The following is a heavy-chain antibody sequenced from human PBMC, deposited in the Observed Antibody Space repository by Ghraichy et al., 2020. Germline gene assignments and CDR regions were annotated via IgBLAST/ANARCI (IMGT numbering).Heavy chain of an antibody. CDR3: ASVAVAGKGPLKY. CDR1: GFTFSSYS. Sequence: ESLNISCAASGFTFSSYSMNWVRQAPGKGLEWVSSISSSSSYIYYADSVKGRFTISRDNAKNSLYLQMNSLRAEDTAVYYCASVAVAGKGPLKYWGQGTLVTVSS. D-gene: IGHD6-19*01. J-gene: IGHJ4*02. CDR2: ISSSSSYI. V-gene: IGHV3-21*01.